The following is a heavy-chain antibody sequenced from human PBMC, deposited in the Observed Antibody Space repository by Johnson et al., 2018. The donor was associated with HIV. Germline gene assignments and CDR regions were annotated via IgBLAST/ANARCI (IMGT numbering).Heavy chain of an antibody. CDR1: GFTFSSYW. Sequence: VQLVESGGGLVQPGGSLRLSCAASGFTFSSYWMGWVRQAPGKGLEWVANIKQDGSEKYYVDSLKGRFTISRDNAKNSLYLQMNSLRAEDTAVYYCARQPDNFWSSDAFDIWGQGTMVTVSS. CDR3: ARQPDNFWSSDAFDI. CDR2: IKQDGSEK. J-gene: IGHJ3*02. D-gene: IGHD3-3*01. V-gene: IGHV3-7*02.